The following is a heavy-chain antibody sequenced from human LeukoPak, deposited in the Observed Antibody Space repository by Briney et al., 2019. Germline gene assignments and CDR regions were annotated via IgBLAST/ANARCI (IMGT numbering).Heavy chain of an antibody. CDR1: GFSLSTSGVG. V-gene: IGHV2-5*02. Sequence: GPTLVKPTQTLTLTCTFSGFSLSTSGVGVGWIRQPPGKALEWLALIYWDDGKRYSPSLKSRLTITKDTSKNQVVRTMTNMDPVDTATYYCAHRDSSWGLFDYWGQGTLVTVSS. CDR2: IYWDDGK. CDR3: AHRDSSWGLFDY. J-gene: IGHJ4*02. D-gene: IGHD6-13*01.